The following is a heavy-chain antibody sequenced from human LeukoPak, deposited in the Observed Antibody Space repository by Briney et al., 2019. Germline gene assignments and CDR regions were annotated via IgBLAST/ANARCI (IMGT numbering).Heavy chain of an antibody. Sequence: GRSPRLSCAASGFTSSSYGMHWVRQAPGKGLEWVAVISYDGSNKYYADSVKGRFTISRDNSKNTLYLQMNSLRAEDTAVYYCAKDLAGYFDYWGQGTLVTVSS. CDR2: ISYDGSNK. CDR1: GFTSSSYG. CDR3: AKDLAGYFDY. V-gene: IGHV3-30*18. J-gene: IGHJ4*02.